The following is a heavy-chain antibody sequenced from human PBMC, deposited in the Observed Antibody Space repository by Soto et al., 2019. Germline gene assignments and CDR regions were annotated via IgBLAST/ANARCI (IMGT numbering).Heavy chain of an antibody. CDR3: ARDRGGYASH. Sequence: EVQLVESGGGLVQPGGSLRLSCAASGFTFSNYWMHWVRQAPGKGPGWVSRINTDGSTTNYADSVKGRFTISRDNATNTLYLQTDRRGAVDTAVYYCARDRGGYASHWGQGNLVTVSS. V-gene: IGHV3-74*01. CDR2: INTDGSTT. J-gene: IGHJ4*02. D-gene: IGHD3-16*01. CDR1: GFTFSNYW.